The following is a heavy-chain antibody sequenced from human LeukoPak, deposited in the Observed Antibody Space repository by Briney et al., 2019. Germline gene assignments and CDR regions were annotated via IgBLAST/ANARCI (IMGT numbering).Heavy chain of an antibody. CDR2: INPSGGST. D-gene: IGHD3-22*01. V-gene: IGHV1-46*01. Sequence: ASVKVSCKASGYTFTSYYMHWVRQAPGQGLEWMGIINPSGGSTSCAQKFQGRVTMTRDTSTSTVYMELSSLRSEDTAVYYCARTSWDYDSSGYYLKWFDPWGQGTLVTVSS. CDR3: ARTSWDYDSSGYYLKWFDP. J-gene: IGHJ5*02. CDR1: GYTFTSYY.